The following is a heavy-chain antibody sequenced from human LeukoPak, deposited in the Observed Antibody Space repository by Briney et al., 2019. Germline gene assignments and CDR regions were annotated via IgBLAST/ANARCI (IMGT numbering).Heavy chain of an antibody. V-gene: IGHV1-3*02. CDR2: TNAGNGNT. CDR1: GYTFTSYA. J-gene: IGHJ6*03. D-gene: IGHD2-2*01. Sequence: GASVKVSCKASGYTFTSYAMHWVRQAPGQRLEWMGWTNAGNGNTKYSQEFQGRVTITRDTSASTAYMELSSLRSEDMAVYYCAGGGYCSSTSCSGYYYYMDVWGKGTTVTVSS. CDR3: AGGGYCSSTSCSGYYYYMDV.